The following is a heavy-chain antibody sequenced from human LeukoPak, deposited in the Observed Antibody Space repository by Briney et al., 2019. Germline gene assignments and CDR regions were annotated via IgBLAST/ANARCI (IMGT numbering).Heavy chain of an antibody. Sequence: PGGSLRLSCAASGFTFSSYAMHWVRQAPGKGLEWVAVISYDGSNKYYADSVKGRFTISRDNSKNTLYLQMNSLRAEDTAVYYCAREIPKMVGAFDIWGQGTMVTVSS. V-gene: IGHV3-30-3*01. J-gene: IGHJ3*02. D-gene: IGHD3-10*02. CDR3: AREIPKMVGAFDI. CDR2: ISYDGSNK. CDR1: GFTFSSYA.